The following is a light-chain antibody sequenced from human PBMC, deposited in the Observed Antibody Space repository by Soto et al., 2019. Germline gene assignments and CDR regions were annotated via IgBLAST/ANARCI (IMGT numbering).Light chain of an antibody. CDR2: DVS. CDR3: SSYTISSTYV. V-gene: IGLV2-14*01. J-gene: IGLJ1*01. CDR1: SSDVGAYNY. Sequence: QSALTQPASVSGSPGQSIAISCTGTSSDVGAYNYVSWYQQHPGKAPKLMIYDVSNRPSGVSNRFSGSKSGNTASLTISGLQAEDEADYYYSSYTISSTYVFGTGTKVTVL.